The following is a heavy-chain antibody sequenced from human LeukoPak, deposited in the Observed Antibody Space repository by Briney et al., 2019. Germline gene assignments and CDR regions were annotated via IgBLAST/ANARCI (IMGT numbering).Heavy chain of an antibody. CDR1: GYSFTSYW. V-gene: IGHV5-51*01. Sequence: GESLKISCKGSGYSFTSYWIGWVRQMPGKGLEWMGIIYPGDSDTRYSPSFQGQVTISADKSISTAYLQWSSLRASDTAMYYCARRAGDYYDSSGYDYWGQGTLVTVSS. CDR2: IYPGDSDT. CDR3: ARRAGDYYDSSGYDY. J-gene: IGHJ4*02. D-gene: IGHD3-22*01.